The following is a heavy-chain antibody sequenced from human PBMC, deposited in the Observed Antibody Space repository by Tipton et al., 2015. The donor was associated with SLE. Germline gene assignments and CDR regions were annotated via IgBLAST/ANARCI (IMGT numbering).Heavy chain of an antibody. CDR2: ISSSGSTI. J-gene: IGHJ2*01. CDR3: ARDLEYSSSRGWYFDL. Sequence: SLRLSCAASGFTFSSYEMNWVRQAPGKGLEWVSYISSSGSTIYYADSVKGRFTISRDNAKNSLYLQMNSLRAEDTAVYYCARDLEYSSSRGWYFDLWGRGTLVTVSS. D-gene: IGHD6-6*01. CDR1: GFTFSSYE. V-gene: IGHV3-48*03.